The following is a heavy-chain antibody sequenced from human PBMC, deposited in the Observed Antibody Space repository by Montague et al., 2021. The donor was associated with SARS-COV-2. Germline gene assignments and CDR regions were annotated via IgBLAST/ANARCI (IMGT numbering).Heavy chain of an antibody. J-gene: IGHJ3*02. D-gene: IGHD3-16*01. CDR1: GFSLSASGVG. CDR3: ARGPGWGGDTYDT. CDR2: IFWDDDK. V-gene: IGHV2-5*02. Sequence: PALVKPTQTLTLTCSFSGFSLSASGVGAGWIRQPPGQALEWLALIFWDDDKRYSPSLKNRLTVTKDTSKNQVVLTMTNMDPVDTATYYCARGPGWGGDTYDTWGQGTTVTVSA.